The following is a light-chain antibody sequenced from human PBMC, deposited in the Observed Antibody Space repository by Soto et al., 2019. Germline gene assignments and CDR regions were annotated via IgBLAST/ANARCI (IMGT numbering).Light chain of an antibody. CDR2: DAS. J-gene: IGKJ3*01. Sequence: IVLTQSPATLSLSPGERATLSCRASQRIGSYLVWYQQKPGQAPRLLIYDASKRAPGIPARFGGSGSGTDFTLTISSLEDEQFAVYYCQQGSNAPFTFGPVTKLDIK. CDR1: QRIGSY. CDR3: QQGSNAPFT. V-gene: IGKV3-11*01.